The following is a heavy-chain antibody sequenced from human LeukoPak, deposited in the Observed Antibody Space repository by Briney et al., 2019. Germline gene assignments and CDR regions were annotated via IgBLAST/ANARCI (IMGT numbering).Heavy chain of an antibody. CDR2: IQFDGGDI. D-gene: IGHD1-1*01. J-gene: IGHJ4*02. V-gene: IGHV3-30*02. CDR3: AEDQQLEPFHY. CDR1: GFTFNNAW. Sequence: RGSLRLSCAASGFTFNNAWMSWVRQAPGKGLEWVAFIQFDGGDIFYADSVKGRFTISRDNSKNTLFLQMNSLRTDDTAMYYCAEDQQLEPFHYWGRGTLVTVSS.